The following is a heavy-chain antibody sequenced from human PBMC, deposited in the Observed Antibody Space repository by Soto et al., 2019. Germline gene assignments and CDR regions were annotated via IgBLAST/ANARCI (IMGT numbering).Heavy chain of an antibody. CDR3: TREELCGGDCYPNGNFQH. J-gene: IGHJ1*01. V-gene: IGHV3-49*03. D-gene: IGHD2-21*01. CDR2: IRSKAYGGTT. CDR1: GFTFGDYA. Sequence: GGSLRLSCTASGFTFGDYAMSWFRQAPGKGLEWVGFIRSKAYGGTTEYAASVKGRFTISRDDSKSIAYLQMNSLKTEDTAVYYCTREELCGGDCYPNGNFQHWGQGTLVTVSS.